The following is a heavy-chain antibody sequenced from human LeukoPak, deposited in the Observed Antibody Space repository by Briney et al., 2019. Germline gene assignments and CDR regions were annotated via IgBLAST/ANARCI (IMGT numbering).Heavy chain of an antibody. D-gene: IGHD3-10*02. CDR1: GFIFSSYS. Sequence: GGSLRLSRAASGFIFSSYSMNWVRQAPGKGLEWVSSISSSSSYIYYADSVKGRFTISRDNAKNSLYLQMNSLRAEDTAVYYCAELGITMIGGVWGKGTTVTISS. J-gene: IGHJ6*04. CDR2: ISSSSSYI. CDR3: AELGITMIGGV. V-gene: IGHV3-21*01.